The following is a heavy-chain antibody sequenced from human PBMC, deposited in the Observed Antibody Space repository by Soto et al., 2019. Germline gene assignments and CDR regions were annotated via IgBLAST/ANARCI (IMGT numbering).Heavy chain of an antibody. CDR1: GGSISSGGYY. D-gene: IGHD5-12*01. Sequence: SETLSLTCTVSGGSISSGGYYWSWIRQHPGKGLEWIGYIYYSGSTYYNPSLKSRVTISVDTSKNQFSLKLSSVTAADTAVYYCAGTSGYDFDYYYYMDVWGKGTTVTVSS. CDR2: IYYSGST. J-gene: IGHJ6*03. V-gene: IGHV4-31*03. CDR3: AGTSGYDFDYYYYMDV.